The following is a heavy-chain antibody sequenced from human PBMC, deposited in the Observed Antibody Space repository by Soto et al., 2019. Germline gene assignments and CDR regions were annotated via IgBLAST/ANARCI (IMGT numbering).Heavy chain of an antibody. CDR2: INHSGST. CDR1: GGSFSGYY. V-gene: IGHV4-34*01. D-gene: IGHD3-22*01. J-gene: IGHJ4*02. CDR3: ARGQYYYDSSGYLS. Sequence: NPSETLSLTCAVYGGSFSGYYWSWIRQPPGKGLEWIGEINHSGSTNYNPSLKSRVTISVDTSKNQFSLKLSSVTAADTAVYYCARGQYYYDSSGYLSWGQGTLVTVSS.